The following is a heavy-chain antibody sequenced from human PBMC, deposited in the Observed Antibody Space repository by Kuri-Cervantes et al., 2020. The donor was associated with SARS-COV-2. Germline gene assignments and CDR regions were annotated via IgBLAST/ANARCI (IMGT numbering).Heavy chain of an antibody. CDR2: IYYSGNT. D-gene: IGHD2-2*01. Sequence: SETLSLTCTVPGGSISSSSYYWGWIRQPPGKGLEWIGSIYYSGNTYYNPSLKSRVTISVDTSKNQFSLKLSSVTAADTAVYYCASYVVVPAAPLDYWGQGTLVTVSS. J-gene: IGHJ4*02. V-gene: IGHV4-39*01. CDR3: ASYVVVPAAPLDY. CDR1: GGSISSSSYY.